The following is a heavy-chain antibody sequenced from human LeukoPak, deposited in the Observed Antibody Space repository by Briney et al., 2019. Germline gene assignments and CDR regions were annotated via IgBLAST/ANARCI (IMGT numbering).Heavy chain of an antibody. D-gene: IGHD1-26*01. CDR3: ASNMYSENYYLYPF. CDR1: GFTASSNY. CDR2: ISSSSSMI. V-gene: IGHV3-48*04. J-gene: IGHJ4*02. Sequence: GGSLRLSCAASGFTASSNYMSWVRQALGKGLEWLSYISSSSSMIYYADSVKGRFTISRDNAKNSLYLQMNSLRAEDTAVYYCASNMYSENYYLYPFWGQGTLVTVSS.